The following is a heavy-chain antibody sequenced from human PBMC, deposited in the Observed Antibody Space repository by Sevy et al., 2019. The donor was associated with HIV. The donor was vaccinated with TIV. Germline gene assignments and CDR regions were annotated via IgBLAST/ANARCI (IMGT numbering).Heavy chain of an antibody. J-gene: IGHJ4*02. Sequence: GGSLRLSCAASGFTFSSYSMNWVRQAPGKGLEWVSSISSSSYIYYADSVKGRFTISRDNAKNSLYLQMNSLRAEDTAVYYCARERDGDYFDYWGQGTLVTVSS. CDR2: ISSSSYI. CDR1: GFTFSSYS. D-gene: IGHD4-17*01. V-gene: IGHV3-21*01. CDR3: ARERDGDYFDY.